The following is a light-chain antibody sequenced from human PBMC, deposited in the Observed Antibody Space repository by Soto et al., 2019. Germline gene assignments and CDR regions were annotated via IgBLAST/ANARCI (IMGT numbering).Light chain of an antibody. Sequence: QPVLTQSPSASASLGASVRLTCTLSSGLSSYAIAWHQQQPGKGPRYLMKINSDGSHTKGDGIPHRFSGSSSGAERYLTISSLQSEDEADFYCQTWDTGIRVFGGGTKLTVL. CDR2: INSDGSH. CDR1: SGLSSYA. V-gene: IGLV4-69*01. J-gene: IGLJ3*02. CDR3: QTWDTGIRV.